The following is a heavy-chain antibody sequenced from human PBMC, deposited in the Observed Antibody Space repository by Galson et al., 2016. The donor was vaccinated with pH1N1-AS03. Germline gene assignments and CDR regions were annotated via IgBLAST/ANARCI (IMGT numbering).Heavy chain of an antibody. CDR2: IRSRTHGGTT. V-gene: IGHV3-49*04. J-gene: IGHJ4*02. CDR3: TRDTYYYDRSGYHVS. CDR1: GFTFSSSA. Sequence: SLRLSCAASGFTFSSSAMSWVRQAPGKGLEWVGFIRSRTHGGTTMYAASVKGRFTISRGDSKSIAFLQVSSLQTEDSALYFCTRDTYYYDRSGYHVSWGQGTLVTVSS. D-gene: IGHD3-22*01.